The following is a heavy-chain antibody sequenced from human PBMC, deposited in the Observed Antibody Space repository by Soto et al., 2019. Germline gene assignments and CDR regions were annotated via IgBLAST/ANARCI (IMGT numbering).Heavy chain of an antibody. Sequence: EVKLVESGGGLVQPGGSVKLSCAASGFTISGSSMHWVRQASGKGLEWVGRIRSKAKNYATTYSESLKGRFIISRDDSKNTTFLQMSSLRTEDTAMYYCAIEGAGFGQWGQGTLVTVSS. D-gene: IGHD1-26*01. CDR2: IRSKAKNYAT. CDR1: GFTISGSS. V-gene: IGHV3-73*01. J-gene: IGHJ4*02. CDR3: AIEGAGFGQ.